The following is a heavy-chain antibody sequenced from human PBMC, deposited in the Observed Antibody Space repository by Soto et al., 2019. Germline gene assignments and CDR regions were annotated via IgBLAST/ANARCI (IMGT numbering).Heavy chain of an antibody. CDR1: GITFSSYT. D-gene: IGHD6-6*01. J-gene: IGHJ6*02. V-gene: IGHV3-23*01. Sequence: EVQLLESGGGLVQSGESLRLSCAASGITFSSYTMTWVRQAPGKGLEWVSSISGSGGTTYYTDSVKGRFTISRDNSKNTLDLQMNSLRAEDTAIYYCAKDRNSSSSSSSGMDVWGQGTTVTVSS. CDR2: ISGSGGTT. CDR3: AKDRNSSSSSSSGMDV.